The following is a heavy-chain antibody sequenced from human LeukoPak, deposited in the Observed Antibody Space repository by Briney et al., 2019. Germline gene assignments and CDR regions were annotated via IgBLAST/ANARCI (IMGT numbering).Heavy chain of an antibody. CDR1: GYSFSSYW. D-gene: IGHD2-21*02. V-gene: IGHV5-51*01. CDR3: VRHDAYMSGDGKIYYYYGMDV. Sequence: GESLKISCKGSGYSFSSYWMGWVRQMPGKGLEWMGSIYPDDSDIRYSPSFQGQVTILADKSINTAYLQWNSLKASDTAMYYCVRHDAYMSGDGKIYYYYGMDVWGQGTTVTVSS. CDR2: IYPDDSDI. J-gene: IGHJ6*02.